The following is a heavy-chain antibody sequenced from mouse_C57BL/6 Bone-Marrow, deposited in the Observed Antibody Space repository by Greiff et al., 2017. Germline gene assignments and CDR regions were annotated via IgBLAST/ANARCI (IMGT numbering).Heavy chain of an antibody. CDR1: GYTFTSYW. Sequence: QVQLQQPGPELVMPGPSVKLSCKASGYTFTSYWMPWVNQRPGQGLEWIGMIHPNSGSTNYNEKFKSKATLTVDKSSSTAYMKHNSLTSEDSAVYYCARGMDYWGQGTSVTDSS. J-gene: IGHJ4*01. CDR2: IHPNSGST. V-gene: IGHV1-64*01. CDR3: ARGMDY.